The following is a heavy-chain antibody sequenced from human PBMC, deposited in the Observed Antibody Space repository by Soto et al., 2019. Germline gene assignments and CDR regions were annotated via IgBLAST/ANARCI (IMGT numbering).Heavy chain of an antibody. D-gene: IGHD4-4*01. CDR1: GFTFSRYS. CDR2: ISSSSAI. Sequence: PGGSLRLSCAASGFTFSRYSMNWVRQAPGKGLEWVSYISSSSAIYYADSVKGRFTISRDNAKNSLYLQMNSLRDEDTAVYYCAREAYSIFDYWGQGTLVTVSS. CDR3: AREAYSIFDY. V-gene: IGHV3-48*02. J-gene: IGHJ4*02.